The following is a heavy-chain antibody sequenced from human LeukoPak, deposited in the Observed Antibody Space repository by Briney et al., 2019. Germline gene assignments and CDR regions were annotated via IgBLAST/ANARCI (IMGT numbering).Heavy chain of an antibody. V-gene: IGHV3-21*01. CDR1: GFDLSPYT. D-gene: IGHD4-17*01. CDR2: ICSTSTYM. J-gene: IGHJ4*02. CDR3: ARRVTTFLS. Sequence: PGGSLRLSCSASGFDLSPYTMNWVRQAPGKGLEWVASICSTSTYMYYGDSLKGRFTLSRDNTKNTLYLQLDSLRAEDTATYYCARRVTTFLSWGQGTLVIV.